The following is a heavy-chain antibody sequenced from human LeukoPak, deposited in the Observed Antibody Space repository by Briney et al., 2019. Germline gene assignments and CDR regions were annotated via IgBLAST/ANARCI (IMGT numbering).Heavy chain of an antibody. CDR2: ISYDGSNK. CDR1: GFTFSSYA. J-gene: IGHJ4*02. V-gene: IGHV3-30-3*01. D-gene: IGHD3-10*01. CDR3: ARDLEGYGSYLFDY. Sequence: GGSLRLSCAASGFTFSSYAMHWVRQAPGKGLEWVAVISYDGSNKYYADSVKGRFTISRDNSKNTLYLQMNSLRAEDTAVYYCARDLEGYGSYLFDYWGQGTLVTVSS.